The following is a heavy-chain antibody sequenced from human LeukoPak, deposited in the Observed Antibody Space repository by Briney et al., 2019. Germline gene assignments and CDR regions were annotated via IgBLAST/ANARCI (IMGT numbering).Heavy chain of an antibody. Sequence: SVKVSCKASGGTFSSYAISWVRQAPGQGLEWMGGFIPIFGTANYAQKFQGRVTITTDESTSTAYMELSSLRSEDTAVYYCARGPPIETMVVIPLDYWGQGTLVTVSS. D-gene: IGHD2-21*01. J-gene: IGHJ4*02. CDR1: GGTFSSYA. CDR2: FIPIFGTA. V-gene: IGHV1-69*05. CDR3: ARGPPIETMVVIPLDY.